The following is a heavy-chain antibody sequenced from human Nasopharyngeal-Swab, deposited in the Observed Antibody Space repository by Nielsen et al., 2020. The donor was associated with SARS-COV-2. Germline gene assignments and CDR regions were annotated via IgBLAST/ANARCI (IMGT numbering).Heavy chain of an antibody. CDR3: ARPERVATSSKYYCQYGMDV. CDR2: IYPRDSEP. D-gene: IGHD5-12*01. V-gene: IGHV5-51*01. CDR1: GYSFTSYW. J-gene: IGHJ6*02. Sequence: GEALKTYCKGSGYSFTSYWIAWVRQLPGKGLEWVGIIYPRDSEPKYSPSLQGQVPNSADKSINTAHRQWSILKASDTAMYFCARPERVATSSKYYCQYGMDVWGQGTKVTVSS.